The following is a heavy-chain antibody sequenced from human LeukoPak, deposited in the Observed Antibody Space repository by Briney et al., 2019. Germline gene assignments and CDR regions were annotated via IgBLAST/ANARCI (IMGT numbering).Heavy chain of an antibody. CDR1: GFTFSSYA. V-gene: IGHV3-30*04. CDR3: ARDDEVVAATETFDY. CDR2: ISYDRSNK. D-gene: IGHD2-15*01. J-gene: IGHJ4*02. Sequence: GGSLRLSCAASGFTFSSYAMHWVRQAPGKGLEWVAVISYDRSNKYYADSVKGRFTISRDNSKNTLYLQMNSLRAEDTAVYYCARDDEVVAATETFDYWGQGTLVTVSS.